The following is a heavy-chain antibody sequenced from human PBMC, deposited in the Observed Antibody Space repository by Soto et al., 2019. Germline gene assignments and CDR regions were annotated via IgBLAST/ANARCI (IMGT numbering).Heavy chain of an antibody. V-gene: IGHV4-31*03. Sequence: SETLSLTCTVSGGSISSGGYYWSWIRQHPGKGLEWIGYIYYSGSTYYNPSLKSRVTISVDTSKNQFSLKLSSVTAADTAVYYWASQNGGAYYSCFAPGAQGTLVPVSS. CDR2: IYYSGST. CDR3: ASQNGGAYYSCFAP. CDR1: GGSISSGGYY. D-gene: IGHD1-26*01. J-gene: IGHJ5*02.